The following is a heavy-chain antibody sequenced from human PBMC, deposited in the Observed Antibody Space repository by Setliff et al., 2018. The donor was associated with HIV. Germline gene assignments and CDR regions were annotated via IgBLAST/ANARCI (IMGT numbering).Heavy chain of an antibody. Sequence: GGSLRLSCVGPGFTFSNHWMQWVRQAPGKGLVWVSRINYHGSDISYADSVKGRFTISRDNAKNTVYLQMNNLGDEDTAVYFCVRDGVGTTPFDYWGQGSLVTVSS. J-gene: IGHJ4*02. V-gene: IGHV3-74*01. CDR1: GFTFSNHW. CDR3: VRDGVGTTPFDY. D-gene: IGHD1-26*01. CDR2: INYHGSDI.